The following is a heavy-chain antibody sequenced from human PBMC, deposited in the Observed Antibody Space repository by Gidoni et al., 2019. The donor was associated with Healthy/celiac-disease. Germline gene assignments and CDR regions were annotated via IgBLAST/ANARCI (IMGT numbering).Heavy chain of an antibody. V-gene: IGHV1-18*01. CDR2: SSAYNGNT. CDR1: GYTFTSSG. Sequence: QFQLVLYCAAVNKHGASVKVSCMAPGYTFTSSGTSWVRQAPGQGLEWRGWSSAYNGNTNYAQKLQGIDTMTTDTSTSIAYMELRSLRSDDTAVYYCAREGYCSSTSCYTGDYYYYGMDVWGQGTTVTVAS. D-gene: IGHD2-2*02. J-gene: IGHJ6*02. CDR3: AREGYCSSTSCYTGDYYYYGMDV.